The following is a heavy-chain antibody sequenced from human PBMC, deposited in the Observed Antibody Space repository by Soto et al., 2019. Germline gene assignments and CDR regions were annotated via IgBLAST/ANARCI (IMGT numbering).Heavy chain of an antibody. CDR2: VYYTGST. D-gene: IGHD6-19*01. Sequence: SETLSITCTVSNGSISNPLWCWIRQPPGKGLEWIGYVYYTGSTSYNPSLKSRVTMSVDTSRKQFSLRLSSVTAADTAVYYCARYSSGWPGNGMDPWGQGTLVTVSS. CDR1: NGSISNPL. J-gene: IGHJ5*02. V-gene: IGHV4-59*11. CDR3: ARYSSGWPGNGMDP.